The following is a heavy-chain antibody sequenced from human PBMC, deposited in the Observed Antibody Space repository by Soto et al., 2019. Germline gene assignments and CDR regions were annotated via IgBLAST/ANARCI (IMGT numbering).Heavy chain of an antibody. J-gene: IGHJ6*03. CDR1: GGSISSYY. D-gene: IGHD6-19*01. CDR2: IYYSGST. Sequence: PSETLSLTCTVSGGSISSYYWSWIRQPPGKGLEWIGYIYYSGSTNYNPSLKSRVTISVDTSKNQFSLKLSSVTAADTAVYYCARHGGQWLAPAKNFYYCYYMDVWGKGTTVTVSS. CDR3: ARHGGQWLAPAKNFYYCYYMDV. V-gene: IGHV4-59*08.